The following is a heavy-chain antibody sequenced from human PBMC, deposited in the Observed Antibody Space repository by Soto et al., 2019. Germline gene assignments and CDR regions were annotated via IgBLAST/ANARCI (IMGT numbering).Heavy chain of an antibody. CDR3: AKARLYYYYGMDV. Sequence: EVQLVESGGGLVQTGGSLRLSCEGSGFSFSSYDMHWVRQAAGKRLEWVAAIGADGDTYYSDSVKGRLTISRENTKNSLYLQMNSLRTRDTGVYHCAKARLYYYYGMDVWGQGTMVTVSS. CDR2: IGADGDT. CDR1: GFSFSSYD. J-gene: IGHJ6*02. V-gene: IGHV3-13*01.